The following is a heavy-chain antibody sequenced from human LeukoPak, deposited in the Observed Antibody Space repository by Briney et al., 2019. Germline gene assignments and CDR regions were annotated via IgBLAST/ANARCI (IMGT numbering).Heavy chain of an antibody. CDR1: GFTFSNYW. V-gene: IGHV3-74*01. Sequence: GGSLRLSCAASGFTFSNYWMHWVRQGPGKGLVWVSRINSDGSSTSYADSVKGRFTISRDNAKNTLYLQMKSLRAEDTAVYYCTRRGASTGAFDIWGQGTMVTVSS. CDR2: INSDGSST. J-gene: IGHJ3*02. CDR3: TRRGASTGAFDI. D-gene: IGHD1-26*01.